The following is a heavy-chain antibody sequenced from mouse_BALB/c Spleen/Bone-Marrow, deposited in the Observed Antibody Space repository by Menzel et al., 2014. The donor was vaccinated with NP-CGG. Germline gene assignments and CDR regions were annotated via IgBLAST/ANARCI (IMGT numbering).Heavy chain of an antibody. J-gene: IGHJ2*01. CDR1: GYAFSVYW. V-gene: IGHV1-80*01. Sequence: VKLMESGAELVRPGSSVKISCKASGYAFSVYWMNWVKQRPGQGLEWIGQIYPGDGDTNYNGKFKGRATLTADKSFNTAYMQLSSLTSEDSAVYFCARGGISVDYWGQGTTLTVSS. CDR3: ARGGISVDY. CDR2: IYPGDGDT.